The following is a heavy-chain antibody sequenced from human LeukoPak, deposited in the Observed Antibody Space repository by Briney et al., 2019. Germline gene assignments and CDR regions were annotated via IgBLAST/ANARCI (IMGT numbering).Heavy chain of an antibody. J-gene: IGHJ4*02. D-gene: IGHD3-10*01. CDR2: IIPILGIA. CDR3: AIWFGELGLNDFDY. V-gene: IGHV1-69*04. CDR1: GGTFSSYA. Sequence: EASVKVSCKASGGTFSSYAISWVRQAPGQGLEWMGRIIPILGIANYAQKFQGRVTITADKSTSTAYMELSSLRSEDTAVYYCAIWFGELGLNDFDYWGQGTLVTVSS.